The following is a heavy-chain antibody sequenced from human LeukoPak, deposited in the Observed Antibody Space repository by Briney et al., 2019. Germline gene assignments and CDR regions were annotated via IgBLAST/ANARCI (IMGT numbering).Heavy chain of an antibody. J-gene: IGHJ5*02. CDR3: AKDMSDLYLLPSNPYNWFDP. V-gene: IGHV3-43*02. CDR1: GFTFDDYA. CDR2: ISGDGGST. Sequence: GGSLRLSCAASGFTFDDYAMHWVRQAPRKGLEWVSLISGDGGSTYYADSVKGRFTISRDNSKNSLYLQMNSLRTEDTALYYCAKDMSDLYLLPSNPYNWFDPWGQGTLVTVSS. D-gene: IGHD2-2*01.